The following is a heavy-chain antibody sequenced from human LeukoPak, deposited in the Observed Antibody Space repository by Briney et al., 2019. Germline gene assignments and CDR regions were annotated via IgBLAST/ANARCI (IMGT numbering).Heavy chain of an antibody. V-gene: IGHV3-7*03. D-gene: IGHD5-12*01. Sequence: PGGSLRPSCAASGFIFSSHWMTWVRQAPGKGLEFVASIKQGGSQKYYADSVKGRFTISRDNAKNSLYLQMNSLRAEDTAVYYCARAKTVATPLHWGQGTLVTVSS. CDR1: GFIFSSHW. CDR3: ARAKTVATPLH. CDR2: IKQGGSQK. J-gene: IGHJ4*02.